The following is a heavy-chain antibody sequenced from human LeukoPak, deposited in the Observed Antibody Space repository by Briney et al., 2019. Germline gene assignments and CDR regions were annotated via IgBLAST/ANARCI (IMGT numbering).Heavy chain of an antibody. V-gene: IGHV3-48*04. Sequence: PGGSLRLSCAASGFTFSSYAMCWVRQAPGKGLEWVSYISSSGSTIYYADSVKGRFTISRDNAKNSLYLQMNSLRAEDTAVYYCASPPGRYQLLSGWFDPWGQGTLVTVSS. CDR1: GFTFSSYA. CDR3: ASPPGRYQLLSGWFDP. D-gene: IGHD2-2*01. CDR2: ISSSGSTI. J-gene: IGHJ5*02.